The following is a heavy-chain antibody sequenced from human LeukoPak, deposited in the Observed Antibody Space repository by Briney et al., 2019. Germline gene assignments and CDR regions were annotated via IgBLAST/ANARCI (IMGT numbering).Heavy chain of an antibody. D-gene: IGHD3-22*01. CDR2: INPNSGGT. V-gene: IGHV1-2*02. J-gene: IGHJ5*02. CDR3: ARVAYYYDSSGLHWFDP. Sequence: VASVKVSCKASGYTFTGYYMHWVRQAPGQGLEWMGWINPNSGGTNYAQKFQGRVTMTRDTSISTAYMELSRLRSDDTAVYYCARVAYYYDSSGLHWFDPWGQGTLVTVSS. CDR1: GYTFTGYY.